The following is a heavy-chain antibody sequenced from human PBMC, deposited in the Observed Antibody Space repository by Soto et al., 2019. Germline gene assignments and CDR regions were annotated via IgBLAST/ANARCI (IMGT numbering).Heavy chain of an antibody. D-gene: IGHD3-3*01. J-gene: IGHJ5*02. Sequence: SETLSLTCSVSGASISSYYWSWFRQSPGKGLEWIGYIQDIGNTNYNPSLQSRASFSVDKSRNQFSLRLTSVTAAETAVYFLARVVAALGVRLRWFAPWGQGTGVPVSS. CDR1: GASISSYY. CDR3: ARVVAALGVRLRWFAP. V-gene: IGHV4-59*01. CDR2: IQDIGNT.